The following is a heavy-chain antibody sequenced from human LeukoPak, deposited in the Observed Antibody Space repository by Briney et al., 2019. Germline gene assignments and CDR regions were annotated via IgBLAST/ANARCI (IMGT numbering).Heavy chain of an antibody. CDR3: ARDLLWEGGAFDT. V-gene: IGHV4-31*03. Sequence: PSQTLSLTCTVSGGSISSGGYYWSWIRQHPGKGLEWIGYIYYSGSTYYNPSLKSRVTISVDTSKNQFSLKLSSVTAADTAVYYCARDLLWEGGAFDTWGQGTMVTVSS. CDR1: GGSISSGGYY. D-gene: IGHD1-26*01. J-gene: IGHJ3*02. CDR2: IYYSGST.